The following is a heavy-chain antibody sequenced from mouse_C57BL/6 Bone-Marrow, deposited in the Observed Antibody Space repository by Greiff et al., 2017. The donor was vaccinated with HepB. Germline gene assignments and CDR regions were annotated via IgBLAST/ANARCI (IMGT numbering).Heavy chain of an antibody. V-gene: IGHV1-81*01. CDR1: GYTFTSYG. J-gene: IGHJ4*01. CDR3: ARPPLLLRSLYYYAMDY. CDR2: IYPRSGNT. D-gene: IGHD1-1*01. Sequence: VMLVGSGAELARPGASVKLSCKASGYTFTSYGISWVKQRTGQGLEWIGEIYPRSGNTYYNEKFKGKATLTADKSSSTAYMELRSLTSEDSAVYFCARPPLLLRSLYYYAMDYWGQGTSVTVSS.